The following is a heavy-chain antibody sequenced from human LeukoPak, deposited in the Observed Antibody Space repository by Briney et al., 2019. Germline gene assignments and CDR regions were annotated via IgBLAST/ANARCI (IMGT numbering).Heavy chain of an antibody. Sequence: GGSLRLSCAASGFTFSSSGMHWVRQAPGKGLEWVAVIWHDGSNKYYADSVKGRFTISRDNSKNTLYLQMNSLRADDTAVYYCATDRSYAYDYWGQGTLVTVPS. D-gene: IGHD5-12*01. V-gene: IGHV3-33*01. CDR1: GFTFSSSG. CDR2: IWHDGSNK. CDR3: ATDRSYAYDY. J-gene: IGHJ4*02.